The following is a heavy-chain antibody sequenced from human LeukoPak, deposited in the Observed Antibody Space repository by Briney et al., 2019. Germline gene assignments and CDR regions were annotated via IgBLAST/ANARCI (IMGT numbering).Heavy chain of an antibody. J-gene: IGHJ6*03. CDR3: AREPAATRYMDV. CDR1: GFTFSSYS. Sequence: GGSLRLSCAASGFTFSSYSMNWVRQAPGKGLEWVSSISSSSSYIYYADSVKGRFTISRDNAKNSLYLQMNSLRAEDTAVYYCAREPAATRYMDVWGKGTTVTVSS. CDR2: ISSSSSYI. D-gene: IGHD2-2*01. V-gene: IGHV3-21*01.